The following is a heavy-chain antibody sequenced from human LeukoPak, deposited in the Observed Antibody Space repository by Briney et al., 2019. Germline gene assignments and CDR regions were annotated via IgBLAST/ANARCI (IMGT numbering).Heavy chain of an antibody. CDR3: VRHAATRHNYGMDV. D-gene: IGHD6-13*01. CDR1: GGSISYYY. CDR2: IYHSGST. V-gene: IGHV4-59*08. Sequence: SETLSLTCTVSGGSISYYYWSWIRQPPGKGLERIGRIYHSGSTNYNPSFKSRVTISVDTSKNHFSLYLSSVTAADTAVYYCVRHAATRHNYGMDVWGQGTTVTVSS. J-gene: IGHJ6*02.